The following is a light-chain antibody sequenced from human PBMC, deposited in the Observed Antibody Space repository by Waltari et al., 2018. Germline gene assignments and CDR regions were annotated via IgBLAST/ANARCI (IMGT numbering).Light chain of an antibody. J-gene: IGLJ2*01. Sequence: SYELTQTPSVSVSPGQSASITRSGETCGDAYACWYQQKPGQSPVLVIYQDNKRPSGIPERFSGSNSGNTATLTISGTQAMDEADYYCQAWDSSTVVFGGGTKLTVL. V-gene: IGLV3-1*01. CDR3: QAWDSSTVV. CDR2: QDN. CDR1: TCGDAY.